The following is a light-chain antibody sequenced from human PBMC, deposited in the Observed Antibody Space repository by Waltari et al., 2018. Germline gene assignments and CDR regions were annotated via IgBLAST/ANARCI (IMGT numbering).Light chain of an antibody. J-gene: IGKJ1*01. CDR3: QQYYTTPWT. V-gene: IGKV4-1*01. Sequence: DIVMTQSPDSLAVSLGERATTTCESSQSVLYSSNNKNYLAWYQQKPGQPPKLLIYWASTRDSGVPDRFSGSGSGTDFTLSISSLQAEDVAFYYCQQYYTTPWTFGQGTKVEIK. CDR1: QSVLYSSNNKNY. CDR2: WAS.